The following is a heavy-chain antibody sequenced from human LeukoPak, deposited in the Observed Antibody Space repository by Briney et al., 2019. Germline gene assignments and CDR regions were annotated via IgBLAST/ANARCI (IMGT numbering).Heavy chain of an antibody. V-gene: IGHV4-59*08. D-gene: IGHD3-22*01. CDR3: ARRNGPYYYDSSGSYYFDY. CDR2: IYYSGST. CDR1: GGSISSYY. Sequence: SETLSLTCTVSGGSISSYYWSWIRQPPGKGLEWIGYIYYSGSTNYNPSLKSRVTTSVDTSKNQFSLKLSSVTAADTAVYNCARRNGPYYYDSSGSYYFDYWGQGTLVTVSS. J-gene: IGHJ4*02.